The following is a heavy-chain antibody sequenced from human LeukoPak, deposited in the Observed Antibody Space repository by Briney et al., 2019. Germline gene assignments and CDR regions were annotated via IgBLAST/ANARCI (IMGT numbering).Heavy chain of an antibody. Sequence: PSETLSLTCTVSGGSISSNDYYWGWVRQPPGKGLEWIGNIHNSGSTNYNPSLESRVTISEDTSKYQFSLKLSSVTAADTAVYYCASSMRRGLFDYWGQGTLVTVSS. CDR3: ASSMRRGLFDY. CDR2: IHNSGST. D-gene: IGHD3-10*01. V-gene: IGHV4-39*07. CDR1: GGSISSNDYY. J-gene: IGHJ4*02.